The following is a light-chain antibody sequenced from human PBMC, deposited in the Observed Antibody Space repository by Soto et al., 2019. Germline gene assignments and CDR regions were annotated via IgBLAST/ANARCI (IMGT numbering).Light chain of an antibody. J-gene: IGKJ1*01. CDR3: QHYGSSPPWT. CDR1: QSVGSSY. V-gene: IGKV3-20*01. Sequence: EIVLTQSPGTLSLSPGERATLSCRASQSVGSSYLAWYQQKPGQAPRLLIYGASSRATGIPDRFSGGGSGADFTLTISRLESEDFAVYYCQHYGSSPPWTFGQGTKVEIK. CDR2: GAS.